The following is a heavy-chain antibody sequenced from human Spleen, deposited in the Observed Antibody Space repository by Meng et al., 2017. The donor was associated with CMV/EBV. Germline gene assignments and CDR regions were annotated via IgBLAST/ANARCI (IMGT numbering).Heavy chain of an antibody. CDR3: AREVAGAKDF. V-gene: IGHV6-1*01. D-gene: IGHD4/OR15-4a*01. Sequence: VISGDSVSTKSAAWNWIRQSPSRGLEWLGRTYYRSKWYNDYAPSVKSRITINPDTSRNQFSLQLNSVTPEDTAVYYCAREVAGAKDFWGQGTLVTSPQ. CDR1: GDSVSTKSAA. J-gene: IGHJ4*02. CDR2: TYYRSKWYN.